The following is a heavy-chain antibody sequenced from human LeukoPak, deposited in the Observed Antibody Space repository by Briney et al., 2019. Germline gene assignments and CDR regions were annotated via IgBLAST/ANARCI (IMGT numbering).Heavy chain of an antibody. CDR2: INPSGGST. CDR1: GYTFTSYY. J-gene: IGHJ4*02. D-gene: IGHD3-22*01. CDR3: ARASDSSGYYAPQHYFDY. V-gene: IGHV1-46*03. Sequence: ASVKVSCKASGYTFTSYYMHWVRQAPGQGLEWMGIINPSGGSTSYAQKFQGRVTLTRDTSTSTVYMELSSLRSEDTAVYYCARASDSSGYYAPQHYFDYWGQGTLVTVSS.